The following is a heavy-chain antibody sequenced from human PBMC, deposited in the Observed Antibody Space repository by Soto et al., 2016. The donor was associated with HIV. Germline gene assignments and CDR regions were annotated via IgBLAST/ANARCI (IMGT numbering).Heavy chain of an antibody. V-gene: IGHV3-74*01. J-gene: IGHJ4*02. Sequence: EVQLVESGGRGSFSLGGSLRLSCAASGFTFSSYWIHWVRQVPRKGLVWVSRINSDGSITRYAGSVKGRFTISRDNANNTLYLQMNSLRAEDTAIYYCARGLGGHDNSGYFWDWGQGTLVTVSS. CDR3: ARGLGGHDNSGYFWD. CDR2: INSDGSIT. D-gene: IGHD3-22*01. CDR1: GFTFSSYW.